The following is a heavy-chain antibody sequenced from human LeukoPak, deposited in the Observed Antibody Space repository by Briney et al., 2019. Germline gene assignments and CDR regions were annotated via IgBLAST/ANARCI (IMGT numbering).Heavy chain of an antibody. CDR2: IYPGDSDT. Sequence: GESLKISFKGSGYSFTSYWIGWVRQMPGKGLEWMGIIYPGDSDTRYSPSFQGQVTISADKSISTAYLQWSSLKASDTAMYYCARAYDSSGHYYEDYFDYWGQGTLVTVSS. V-gene: IGHV5-51*01. J-gene: IGHJ4*02. CDR1: GYSFTSYW. D-gene: IGHD3-22*01. CDR3: ARAYDSSGHYYEDYFDY.